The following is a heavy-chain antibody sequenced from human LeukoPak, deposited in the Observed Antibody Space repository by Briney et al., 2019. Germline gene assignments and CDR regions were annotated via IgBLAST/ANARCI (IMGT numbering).Heavy chain of an antibody. CDR2: ISSSSSYI. D-gene: IGHD6-19*01. V-gene: IGHV3-21*01. CDR3: ARDSVAGTGAEYFQH. Sequence: GGSLRLSCAASGFTFSSYSMNWVRQAPGKGLEWVSSISSSSSYIYYADSVEGRFTISRDNAKNSLYLQMNSLRAEDTAVYYCARDSVAGTGAEYFQHWGQGTLVTVSS. CDR1: GFTFSSYS. J-gene: IGHJ1*01.